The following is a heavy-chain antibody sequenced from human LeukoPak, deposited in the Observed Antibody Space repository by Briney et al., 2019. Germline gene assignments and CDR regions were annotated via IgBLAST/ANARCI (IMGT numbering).Heavy chain of an antibody. Sequence: GASVKASCKASGYTFTSYGISWVRQAPGQGLEWMGWISAYNGNTNYAQKLQGRVTMTTDTSTSTAYMELRSLRSDDTAVYYCARDTFLYCSSTSCFHFDYWGQGTLVTVSS. CDR2: ISAYNGNT. V-gene: IGHV1-18*01. CDR1: GYTFTSYG. D-gene: IGHD2-2*01. J-gene: IGHJ4*02. CDR3: ARDTFLYCSSTSCFHFDY.